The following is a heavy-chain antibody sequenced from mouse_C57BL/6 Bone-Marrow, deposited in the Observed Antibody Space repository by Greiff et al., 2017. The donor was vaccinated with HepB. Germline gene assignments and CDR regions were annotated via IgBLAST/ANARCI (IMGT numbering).Heavy chain of an antibody. V-gene: IGHV1-55*01. CDR3: ARSGYGSSRFAY. D-gene: IGHD1-1*01. CDR1: GYTFTSYW. Sequence: QVQLQQSGAELVKPGASVKMSCKASGYTFTSYWITWVKQRPGQGLEWIGDIYPGSGSTNYNEKFKSKATLTVDTSSSTAYMQLSSLTSEDSAVYYCARSGYGSSRFAYWGQGTLVTVSA. J-gene: IGHJ3*01. CDR2: IYPGSGST.